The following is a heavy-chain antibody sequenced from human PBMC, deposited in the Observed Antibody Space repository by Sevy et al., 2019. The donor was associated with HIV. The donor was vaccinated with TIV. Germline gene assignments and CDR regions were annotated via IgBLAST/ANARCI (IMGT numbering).Heavy chain of an antibody. CDR2: IYYSGST. J-gene: IGHJ4*02. CDR1: GGSISSYY. Sequence: SETLSLTCTVSGGSISSYYWSWIRQPPGKGLEWTGYIYYSGSTNYNPSLKSRVTISVDTSKNQFSLKLSSVTAADTAVYYCARTGDGYNSAGLILWGQGTLVTVSS. CDR3: ARTGDGYNSAGLIL. D-gene: IGHD5-12*01. V-gene: IGHV4-59*01.